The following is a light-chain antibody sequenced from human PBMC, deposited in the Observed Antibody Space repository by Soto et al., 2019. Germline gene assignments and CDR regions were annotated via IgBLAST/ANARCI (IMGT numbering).Light chain of an antibody. CDR1: QSVNSN. J-gene: IGKJ1*01. CDR3: QQSDNWPRT. V-gene: IGKV3-15*01. Sequence: EIVLTQSPGTLSLSPGERATLSCRASQSVNSNDLAWYHQKPGQAPRLLIYGASTRATGIPARFSGSGSGTEFTLTINSLQSEDFAVYYCQQSDNWPRTFGHGSKADIK. CDR2: GAS.